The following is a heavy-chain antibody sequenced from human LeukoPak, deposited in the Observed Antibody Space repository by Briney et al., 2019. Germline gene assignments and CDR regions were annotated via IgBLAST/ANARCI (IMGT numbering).Heavy chain of an antibody. CDR2: INPNSGGT. D-gene: IGHD3-10*01. V-gene: IGHV1-2*04. CDR3: ARVPSITMVRGVGAFDI. J-gene: IGHJ3*02. Sequence: ASVKVSCKASGYTFTGYYMHWVRQAPGQGLEWMGWINPNSGGTNYAQKFQGWVTMTRDTSISTAYMELSRLRSDDTAVYYCARVPSITMVRGVGAFDIWGQGTMVTVSS. CDR1: GYTFTGYY.